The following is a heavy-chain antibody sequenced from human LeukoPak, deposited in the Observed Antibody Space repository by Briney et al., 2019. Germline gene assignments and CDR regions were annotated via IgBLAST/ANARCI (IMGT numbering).Heavy chain of an antibody. CDR1: GFTFSNYA. CDR2: ISGNGGGT. V-gene: IGHV3-23*01. CDR3: AKGQSVTSPSY. J-gene: IGHJ4*02. D-gene: IGHD1-14*01. Sequence: GGSLRLSCAASGFTFSNYAMSWVRQAPGKGLEWVSAISGNGGGTYYTDSVKGRFTISRDNSKNTLYPQMNSLRAEDTAIYYCAKGQSVTSPSYWGQGTLVTVSS.